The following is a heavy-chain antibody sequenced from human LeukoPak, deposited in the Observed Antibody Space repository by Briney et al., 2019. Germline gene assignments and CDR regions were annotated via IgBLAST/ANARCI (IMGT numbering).Heavy chain of an antibody. CDR1: GGSISSGDYY. CDR2: IYYSGSA. V-gene: IGHV4-30-4*01. Sequence: PSETLSLTCTVSGGSISSGDYYWSWIRQPPGKGLEWIGYIYYSGSAYYNPSLKSRVTISVDSSKTQFSLKLSSVTAADTAVYYCARVSSLGRGMDVWGQGTTVTVSS. J-gene: IGHJ6*02. CDR3: ARVSSLGRGMDV.